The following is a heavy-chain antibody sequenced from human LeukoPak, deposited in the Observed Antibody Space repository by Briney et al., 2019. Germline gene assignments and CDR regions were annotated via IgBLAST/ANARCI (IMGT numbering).Heavy chain of an antibody. J-gene: IGHJ4*02. V-gene: IGHV3-9*01. D-gene: IGHD6-19*01. Sequence: GGSQRLSCPPSGFTFDDYAKHWARQAPGKTLEWVPGISWNSGSIGYADSVKGRFTISRDNAKNSLYLQMNCLRAEDTVLYYCAKDIHLGVAGTFDYWGQGTLVSVSS. CDR1: GFTFDDYA. CDR2: ISWNSGSI. CDR3: AKDIHLGVAGTFDY.